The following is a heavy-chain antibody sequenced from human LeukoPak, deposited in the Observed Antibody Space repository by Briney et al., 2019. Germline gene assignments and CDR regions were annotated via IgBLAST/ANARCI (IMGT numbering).Heavy chain of an antibody. CDR3: AKGHPKRAGTSHAFDI. CDR1: GYTFTDYY. Sequence: GASVKVSCKASGYTFTDYYIHWVRQAPGQGLEWMGWINPNSGDTDSAQEFQGRVTMTSDTSITSAYMELTRLTSDDTAVYYCAKGHPKRAGTSHAFDIWGQGTMVTVSS. J-gene: IGHJ3*02. CDR2: INPNSGDT. V-gene: IGHV1-2*02.